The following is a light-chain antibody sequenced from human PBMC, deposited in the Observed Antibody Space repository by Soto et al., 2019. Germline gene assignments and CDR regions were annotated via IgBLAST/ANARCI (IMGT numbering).Light chain of an antibody. CDR1: QSVSSTY. Sequence: EIVLTQSPGTLSLSPGERATLSCRASQSVSSTYLAWYQQKPGQAPRLPIYGASSRATGIPDRFSGSGSGTDFTLTIRRLEPEDFAVYYCQHYGSLVLTFGGGTKVEIK. CDR3: QHYGSLVLT. J-gene: IGKJ4*01. CDR2: GAS. V-gene: IGKV3-20*01.